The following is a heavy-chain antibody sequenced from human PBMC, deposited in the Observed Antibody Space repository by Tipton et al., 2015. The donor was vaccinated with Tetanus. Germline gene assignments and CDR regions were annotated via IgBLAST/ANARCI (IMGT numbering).Heavy chain of an antibody. J-gene: IGHJ4*02. V-gene: IGHV4-38-2*02. CDR2: IYHSGST. Sequence: TLSLTCAVSGYSISSGYYWGWIRQPPGKGLEWIGSIYHSGSTYYNPSLKSRVTISVDTPKNQFSLKLSSVTAADTAVYYCARDSSSYYDSRNFDYWGQGTLVTVSS. CDR1: GYSISSGYY. CDR3: ARDSSSYYDSRNFDY. D-gene: IGHD3-22*01.